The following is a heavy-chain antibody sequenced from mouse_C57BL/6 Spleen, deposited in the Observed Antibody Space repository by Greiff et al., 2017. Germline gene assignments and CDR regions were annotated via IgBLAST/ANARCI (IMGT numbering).Heavy chain of an antibody. Sequence: VQLQQSGPELVKPGASVKISCKASGYAFSSSWMNWVKQRPGKGLEWIGRIYPGDGDTNYNGKFKGKATLTADKASSTACMQLSSLTSEDSAVYFCARMSGYYVDYWGQGTTLAVSS. J-gene: IGHJ2*01. CDR2: IYPGDGDT. D-gene: IGHD3-1*01. V-gene: IGHV1-82*01. CDR1: GYAFSSSW. CDR3: ARMSGYYVDY.